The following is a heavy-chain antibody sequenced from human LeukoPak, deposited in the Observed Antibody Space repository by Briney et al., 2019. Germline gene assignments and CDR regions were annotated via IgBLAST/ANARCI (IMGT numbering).Heavy chain of an antibody. V-gene: IGHV4-39*01. CDR1: RGSLSSSSYY. Sequence: SETLSLTCTVSRGSLSSSSYYWGWLRQPPGKGLEWLGSIYYSGSTYYSPSLKSRVTISVDTSKNQFSLKLSSVTAADTAVYYCARHSPYYYMDVWGKGTTVTVSS. J-gene: IGHJ6*03. CDR2: IYYSGST. CDR3: ARHSPYYYMDV.